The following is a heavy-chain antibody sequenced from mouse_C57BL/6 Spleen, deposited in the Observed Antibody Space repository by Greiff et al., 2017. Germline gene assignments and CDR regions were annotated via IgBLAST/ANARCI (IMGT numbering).Heavy chain of an antibody. CDR1: GYAFSSYW. V-gene: IGHV1-80*01. D-gene: IGHD2-12*01. CDR3: EGLDWDSDNGY. Sequence: QVQLQQSGAELVKPGASVKISCKASGYAFSSYWMNWVKQRPGKGLEWIGQIYPGDGDTNYNGQFKGKATLTADKSSRTAYMQLSSLTAEDSDDYFSEGLDWDSDNGYWGQGTTLTVSS. CDR2: IYPGDGDT. J-gene: IGHJ2*01.